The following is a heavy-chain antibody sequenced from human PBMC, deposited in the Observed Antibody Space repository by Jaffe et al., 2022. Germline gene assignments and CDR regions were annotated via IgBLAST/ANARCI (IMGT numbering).Heavy chain of an antibody. CDR1: GYSFSSYG. D-gene: IGHD5-12*01. J-gene: IGHJ4*02. V-gene: IGHV7-4-1*02. Sequence: QVQLVQSGSELKKPGASVKVSCKASGYSFSSYGINWVRQAPGQGLEWMGWINTNGGNPTYAQRFAGRFVFSLDSSVSTAFLQISSLKAEDSAVYYCARDSTRGDYWGQGTLVTVSS. CDR2: INTNGGNP. CDR3: ARDSTRGDY.